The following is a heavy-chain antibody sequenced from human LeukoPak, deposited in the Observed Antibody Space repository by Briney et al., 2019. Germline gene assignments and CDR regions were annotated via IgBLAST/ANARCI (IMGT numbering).Heavy chain of an antibody. CDR1: GFTFSSYG. CDR3: AKEHYVDGAFDI. J-gene: IGHJ3*02. D-gene: IGHD4-17*01. Sequence: PGGSLRLSCAASGFTFSSYGIHWVRQAPGKGLEWVAVISYDGSDKYYADSVKGRFTISRDNSKNTLYLQMNSLRAEDTAVYYCAKEHYVDGAFDIWGQGTMVTVSS. V-gene: IGHV3-30*18. CDR2: ISYDGSDK.